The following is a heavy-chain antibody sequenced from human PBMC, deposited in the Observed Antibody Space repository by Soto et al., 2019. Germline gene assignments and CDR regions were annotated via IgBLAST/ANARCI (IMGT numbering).Heavy chain of an antibody. J-gene: IGHJ6*02. CDR2: IWYDGSNK. D-gene: IGHD2-15*01. V-gene: IGHV3-33*01. Sequence: SLRLSCAASGFTFSSYGMHWVRQAPGKGLEWVAVIWYDGSNKYYADSVKGRFTISRDNSKNTLYLQMNSLRAEDTAVYYCARGGNCIVSSCPLGSHYGMDVWGQGTTVTVS. CDR3: ARGGNCIVSSCPLGSHYGMDV. CDR1: GFTFSSYG.